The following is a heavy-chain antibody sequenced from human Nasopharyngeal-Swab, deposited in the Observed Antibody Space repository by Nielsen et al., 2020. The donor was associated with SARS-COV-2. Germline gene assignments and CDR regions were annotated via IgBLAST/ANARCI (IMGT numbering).Heavy chain of an antibody. V-gene: IGHV1-69*13. D-gene: IGHD6-6*01. J-gene: IGHJ6*02. CDR3: ARRPYSSSPGDYCYGMDV. CDR1: GGTFSSYA. Sequence: SVKVSCQASGGTFSSYAISWVRQAPGQGLECMGGIIPIFGTANYAQKFQGRVTITADESTSTAYMELRSLSSEDTAVYYCARRPYSSSPGDYCYGMDVWGQGTTVTVSS. CDR2: IIPIFGTA.